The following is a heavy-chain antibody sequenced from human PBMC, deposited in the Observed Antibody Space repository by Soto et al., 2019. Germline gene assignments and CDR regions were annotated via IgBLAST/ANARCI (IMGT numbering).Heavy chain of an antibody. CDR1: GGTFSSYA. CDR3: ARSQGSSTSLEIYYYYYYGMDV. J-gene: IGHJ6*02. D-gene: IGHD2-2*01. V-gene: IGHV1-69*01. Sequence: QVQLVQSGAEVKKPGSSVKVSCKASGGTFSSYAISWVRQAPGQGLEWMGGIIPISDTTNYAQKLQGRVTITADASTSTAYMELSSLRSEDTAVYYCARSQGSSTSLEIYYYYYYGMDVWGQGTKVTVSS. CDR2: IIPISDTT.